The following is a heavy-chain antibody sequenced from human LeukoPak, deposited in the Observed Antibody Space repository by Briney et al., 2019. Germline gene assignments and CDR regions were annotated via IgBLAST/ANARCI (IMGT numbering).Heavy chain of an antibody. J-gene: IGHJ4*02. V-gene: IGHV3-23*01. Sequence: GGSLRLSCAASGFTFSNYAMSWVRQAPGKGLEWVSAISRSGDTTYYADSVKGRFTISRDNTKNTLYLQMNSLRAEDTAVYYCARDVQVATIYPLDYWGQGTLVTVSS. CDR3: ARDVQVATIYPLDY. CDR2: ISRSGDTT. D-gene: IGHD5-12*01. CDR1: GFTFSNYA.